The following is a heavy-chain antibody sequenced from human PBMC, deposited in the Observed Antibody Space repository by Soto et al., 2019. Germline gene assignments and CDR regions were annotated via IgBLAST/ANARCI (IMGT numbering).Heavy chain of an antibody. J-gene: IGHJ6*02. D-gene: IGHD4-17*01. CDR2: INPSGGST. CDR1: GYTFTSYY. CDR3: AREAPPSTVTHPHYGMDV. V-gene: IGHV1-46*03. Sequence: GASVKVSCKASGYTFTSYYMHWVRQAPGQGLEWMGIINPSGGSTSYAQKFQGRVTMTRDTSTSTVYMELSSLRSEDTAVYYCAREAPPSTVTHPHYGMDVWGQGTTVTVSS.